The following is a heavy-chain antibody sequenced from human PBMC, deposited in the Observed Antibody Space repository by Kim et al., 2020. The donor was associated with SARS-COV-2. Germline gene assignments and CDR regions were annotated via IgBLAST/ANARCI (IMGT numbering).Heavy chain of an antibody. CDR2: ISCNSGTI. J-gene: IGHJ2*01. CDR1: GFTFGDYD. CDR3: ARGGNFYCAFDL. D-gene: IGHD1-26*01. V-gene: IGHV3-9*01. Sequence: GGSLRLSCAASGFTFGDYDMHWVRQAPGKGLEWVSVISCNSGTIVYADSVKGRFTISRDNAKNSLYLQMNSLRDEDTALYYCARGGNFYCAFDLWGHGTL.